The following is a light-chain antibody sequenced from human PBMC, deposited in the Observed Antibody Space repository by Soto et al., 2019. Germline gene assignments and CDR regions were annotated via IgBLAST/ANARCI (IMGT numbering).Light chain of an antibody. CDR3: QQYGNFPYT. CDR2: GAS. J-gene: IGKJ2*01. CDR1: QRVSSSY. Sequence: EIVLTHSPGTLSLSPGERATLSCRASQRVSSSYLAWYQQKHGQAPRLLIYGASSRSTGIPDRFSGSGSGTDFTLPINRLEPEDFAVYYCQQYGNFPYTFGQGTKLEIK. V-gene: IGKV3-20*01.